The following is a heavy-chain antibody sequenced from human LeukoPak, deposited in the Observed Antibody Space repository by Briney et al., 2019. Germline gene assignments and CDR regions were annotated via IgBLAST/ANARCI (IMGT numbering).Heavy chain of an antibody. CDR2: ISAGNGNT. J-gene: IGHJ4*02. D-gene: IGHD1-1*01. V-gene: IGHV1-3*01. Sequence: ASVKVSCKASGYTFTSYAIHWVRQAPGQRLEWMGWISAGNGNTKYSQNFQGRVTFISNTSATTAFMELSSLRSEDAAVYYCARDSGSGNDDYWGQGTLVTVSS. CDR3: ARDSGSGNDDY. CDR1: GYTFTSYA.